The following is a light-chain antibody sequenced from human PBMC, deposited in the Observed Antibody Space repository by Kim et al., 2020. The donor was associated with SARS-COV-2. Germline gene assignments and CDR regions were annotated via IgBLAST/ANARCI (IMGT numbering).Light chain of an antibody. J-gene: IGLJ2*01. CDR1: NSDVGGYDY. Sequence: QPVLTQPASVSGSPGQSITISCTGTNSDVGGYDYVSWYQQHPGKAPKLMIYDVANRPSGVSNRFSASKSGNTASLTISGLQAEDEADYYCNSYTSSSTLVVFGGGTQLTVL. CDR2: DVA. CDR3: NSYTSSSTLVV. V-gene: IGLV2-14*03.